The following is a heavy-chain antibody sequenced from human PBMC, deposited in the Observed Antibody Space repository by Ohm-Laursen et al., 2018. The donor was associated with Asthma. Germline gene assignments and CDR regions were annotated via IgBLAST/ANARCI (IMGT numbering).Heavy chain of an antibody. CDR1: GFTFSSYA. CDR3: AKGIENPMTPDAFDI. CDR2: ISGSGGST. V-gene: IGHV3-23*01. Sequence: SLRLSCSASGFTFSSYAMSWVRQAPGKGLEWVSAISGSGGSTYYADSVKGRFTISRDNSKNTLYLQMNSLRAEDTAVYYCAKGIENPMTPDAFDIWGQGTMVTVSS. J-gene: IGHJ3*02. D-gene: IGHD2-15*01.